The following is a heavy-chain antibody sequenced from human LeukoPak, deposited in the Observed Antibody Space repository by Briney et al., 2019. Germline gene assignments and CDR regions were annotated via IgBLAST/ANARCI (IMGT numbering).Heavy chain of an antibody. J-gene: IGHJ2*01. CDR2: ISYDGSNK. V-gene: IGHV3-30-3*01. CDR3: ARDRHFDL. CDR1: GFTFSSYR. Sequence: SLRLSCAASGFTFSSYRMHWVRQAPGKGLEWVALISYDGSNKYYADSVKGRFTISRDNSKNTLYLQMNSLRAEDTAVYYCARDRHFDLWGRGTLVTVSS.